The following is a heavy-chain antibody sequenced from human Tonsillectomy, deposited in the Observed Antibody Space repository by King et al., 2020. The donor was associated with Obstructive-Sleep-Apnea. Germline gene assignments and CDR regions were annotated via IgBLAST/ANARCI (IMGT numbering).Heavy chain of an antibody. D-gene: IGHD3-22*01. CDR1: GYTFTNYA. J-gene: IGHJ4*02. CDR3: ARPEAYYYDSSGFYSFDF. V-gene: IGHV1-3*01. Sequence: QLVQSGAEVKKPGASVKVSCKASGYTFTNYAIHWVRQAPGQRLEWMGWINAGNGNTKSSQKFQGRVTITRETSASTAYRELSSLRSEDTAVYYCARPEAYYYDSSGFYSFDFWGQGSLVTVAS. CDR2: INAGNGNT.